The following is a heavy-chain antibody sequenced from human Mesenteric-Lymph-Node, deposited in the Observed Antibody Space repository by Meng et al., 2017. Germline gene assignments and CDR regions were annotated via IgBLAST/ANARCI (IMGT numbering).Heavy chain of an antibody. CDR2: RSHSGTP. Sequence: LQLQEARSGLVNSALLPALTCAVTGSSVRCGCLSWSAVRHSTRQGLDWSGYRSHSGTPYCNPSIKTRVTISVDRDKNQFSLKLSSVTAADTAVYYCARNSSVRGDDAFDIWGQGTMVTVSS. V-gene: IGHV4-30-2*06. D-gene: IGHD3-10*01. J-gene: IGHJ3*02. CDR3: ARNSSVRGDDAFDI. CDR1: GSSVRCGCLS.